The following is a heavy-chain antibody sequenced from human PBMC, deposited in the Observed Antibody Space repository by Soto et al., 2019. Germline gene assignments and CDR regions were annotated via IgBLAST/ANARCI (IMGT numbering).Heavy chain of an antibody. V-gene: IGHV1-69*01. J-gene: IGHJ6*02. D-gene: IGHD2-8*02. CDR2: IIPIFGPA. CDR3: ACPSGYPSGDCGLDV. Sequence: QVLLVQSGAEVKKPGSSVKVSCKASGGTFSSHAITWVRQAPGQGREWMGGIIPIFGPANYAQKFQGRVTITADEATSTAYMDLSSLRSEATAVSYCACPSGYPSGDCGLDVWGQGTTVTVSS. CDR1: GGTFSSHA.